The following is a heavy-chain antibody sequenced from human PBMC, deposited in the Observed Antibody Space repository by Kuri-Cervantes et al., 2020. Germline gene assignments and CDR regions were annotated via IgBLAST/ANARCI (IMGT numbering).Heavy chain of an antibody. Sequence: GGSLRLSCEASAFTFRSYDMHWVRQAPGKGLEWVTLIRYDGRDKFYADSVKGRFTISRDNAKNSLYLQMNSLRAEDTAVYYCARGRKVSCTGAICYPFDYWGQGTLVTVSS. D-gene: IGHD2-8*02. J-gene: IGHJ4*02. CDR2: IRYDGRDK. V-gene: IGHV3-30*02. CDR3: ARGRKVSCTGAICYPFDY. CDR1: AFTFRSYD.